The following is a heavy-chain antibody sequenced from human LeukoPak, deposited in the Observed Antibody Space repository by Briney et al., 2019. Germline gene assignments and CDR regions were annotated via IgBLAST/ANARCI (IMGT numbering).Heavy chain of an antibody. V-gene: IGHV4-34*01. Sequence: WXXXRQXXGXGXXWIGEINHSGSTNYNPSLKSRVTISVDTSKNQFSLKLSSVTAADTAVYYCARGVAARAFDYWGQGTLVTVSS. D-gene: IGHD6-6*01. J-gene: IGHJ4*02. CDR3: ARGVAARAFDY. CDR2: INHSGST.